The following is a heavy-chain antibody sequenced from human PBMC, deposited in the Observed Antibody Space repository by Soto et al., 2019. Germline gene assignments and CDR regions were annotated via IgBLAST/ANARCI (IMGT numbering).Heavy chain of an antibody. CDR2: IIPIFGTA. CDR3: ASSGGNNYGVGTNYYFDY. CDR1: GGTFSTYS. D-gene: IGHD1-26*01. Sequence: QVQLVQSGAEVKKPGSSVKVSCKTSGGTFSTYSIVWVRQAPGEGLEWMGGIIPIFGTANYAQKFQDRVTVTADKSTNTAFMELSSLKSEDTAMYYCASSGGNNYGVGTNYYFDYWGQGTLVTVSS. V-gene: IGHV1-69*06. J-gene: IGHJ4*02.